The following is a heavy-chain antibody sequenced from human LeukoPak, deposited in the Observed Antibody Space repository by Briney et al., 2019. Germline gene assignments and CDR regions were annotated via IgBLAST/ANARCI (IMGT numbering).Heavy chain of an antibody. Sequence: ASVKVSCKASGYTFTGYYMHWVRQAPGQGVEWMGWINLNSGGTNYAQKFQGRVTMTRDTSIRTAYMELSRLRSDDTAVYYCARGIAAAATNYYFDYWGQGTLVTVSS. V-gene: IGHV1-2*02. D-gene: IGHD6-13*01. J-gene: IGHJ4*02. CDR3: ARGIAAAATNYYFDY. CDR1: GYTFTGYY. CDR2: INLNSGGT.